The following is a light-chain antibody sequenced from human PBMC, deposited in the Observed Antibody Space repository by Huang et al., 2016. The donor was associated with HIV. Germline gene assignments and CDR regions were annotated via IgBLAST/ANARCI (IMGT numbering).Light chain of an antibody. CDR2: TLS. J-gene: IGKJ5*01. CDR3: MQRIEFPLT. V-gene: IGKV2-40*01. CDR1: QSLLDSDDGNTY. Sequence: DIVMTQTPLSLPVTPGEPASISCRSSQSLLDSDDGNTYLDWYLQKPGQSPQLLIYTLSDRASGVPDRFSGSGSGTDFTLKISRVEAEDVGVYYCMQRIEFPLTFGQGTRLEMK.